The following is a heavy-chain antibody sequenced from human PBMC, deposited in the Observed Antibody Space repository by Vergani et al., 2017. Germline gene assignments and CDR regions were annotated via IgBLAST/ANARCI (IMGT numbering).Heavy chain of an antibody. CDR2: ISAYNGNT. CDR1: GYTFTSYG. D-gene: IGHD3-3*01. V-gene: IGHV1-18*01. J-gene: IGHJ2*01. Sequence: QVQLVQSGAEVKKPGASVKVSCKASGYTFTSYGISWVRQAPGQGLEWMGWISAYNGNTNYAQKLQGRVTMTTDPSTSTAYMELRSLRSDDTAVYYCAGAYDFWSGLATGTYWYFDLWGRGTLVTVSS. CDR3: AGAYDFWSGLATGTYWYFDL.